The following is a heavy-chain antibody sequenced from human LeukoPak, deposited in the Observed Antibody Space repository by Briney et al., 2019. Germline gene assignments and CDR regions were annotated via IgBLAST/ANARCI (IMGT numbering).Heavy chain of an antibody. CDR1: GGTFSSYT. J-gene: IGHJ4*02. Sequence: SVKVSCKASGGTFSSYTISWVRQAPGQGLEWMGRIIPIFGTANYAQKFQGRVTITTDESTSTAYMELSSLRSEDTAVYYCATYYYDSSGYSFDYWGQGTLVTVSS. D-gene: IGHD3-22*01. CDR3: ATYYYDSSGYSFDY. CDR2: IIPIFGTA. V-gene: IGHV1-69*05.